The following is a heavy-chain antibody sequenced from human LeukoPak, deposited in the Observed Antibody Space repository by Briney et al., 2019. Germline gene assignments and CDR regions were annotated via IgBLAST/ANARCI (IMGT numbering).Heavy chain of an antibody. CDR1: GFTFSTYS. CDR2: IKQDGSEK. D-gene: IGHD3-10*02. CDR3: AELGITMIGGV. V-gene: IGHV3-7*01. J-gene: IGHJ6*04. Sequence: GGSLRLSCAASGFTFSTYSMNWVRQAPGKGLEWVANIKQDGSEKHYVDSVKGRFTISRDNAKNSLYLQMNSLRAEDTAVYYCAELGITMIGGVWGKGTTVTISS.